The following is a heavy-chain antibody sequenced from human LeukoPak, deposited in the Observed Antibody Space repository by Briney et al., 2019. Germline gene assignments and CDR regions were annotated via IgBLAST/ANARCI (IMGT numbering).Heavy chain of an antibody. CDR2: IDVGGSS. CDR3: ARHRRYPYAFDI. V-gene: IGHV4-38-2*02. J-gene: IGHJ3*02. D-gene: IGHD1-14*01. Sequence: SETLSLTCTVSGYSISSGYLWGWIRQPPGKGLEWIGSIDVGGSSYYNPSLKSRVTISVDTSKNQFSLKLSSVTAADTAVYYCARHRRYPYAFDIWGQATMVTVSS. CDR1: GYSISSGYL.